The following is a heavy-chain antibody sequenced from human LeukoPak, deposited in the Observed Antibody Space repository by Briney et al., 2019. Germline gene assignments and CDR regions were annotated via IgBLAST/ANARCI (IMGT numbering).Heavy chain of an antibody. V-gene: IGHV3-23*01. CDR1: GFTFSSYA. CDR2: ISGSGGST. D-gene: IGHD3-22*01. J-gene: IGHJ4*02. Sequence: PRGALRLSCAASGFTFSSYAMSWVRQAPGKGLEWVSAISGSGGSTYYADSVKGRFTISRDNSKNTLYLQMNSLRAEDTAVYYCAKRSIRDLTYHYDSSGSSFDYWGQGTLVTVSS. CDR3: AKRSIRDLTYHYDSSGSSFDY.